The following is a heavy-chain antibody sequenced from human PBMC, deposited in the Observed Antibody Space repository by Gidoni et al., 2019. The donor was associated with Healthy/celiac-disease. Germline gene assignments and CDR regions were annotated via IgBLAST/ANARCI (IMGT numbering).Heavy chain of an antibody. Sequence: EMQLVESGGGLVQPGGSLRLSCAASGFTFSSYSMNWVRQAPGKGLEWVSYISSSSSTIYYADSVKGRFTISRDNAKNSLYLQMNSLRDEDTAVYYCARAPVPDMIVVEFDYWGQGTLVTVSS. V-gene: IGHV3-48*02. J-gene: IGHJ4*02. CDR2: ISSSSSTI. CDR3: ARAPVPDMIVVEFDY. D-gene: IGHD3-22*01. CDR1: GFTFSSYS.